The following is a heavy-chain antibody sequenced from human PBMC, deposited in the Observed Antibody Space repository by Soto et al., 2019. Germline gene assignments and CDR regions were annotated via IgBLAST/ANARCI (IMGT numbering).Heavy chain of an antibody. CDR1: GFTFSSYG. V-gene: IGHV3-30*18. CDR3: AKDYIAVAGSSNFDY. D-gene: IGHD6-19*01. CDR2: ISYDGSNK. Sequence: GGSLRLSCAASGFTFSSYGMHWVRQAPGKGLEWVAVISYDGSNKYYADSVKGRFTISRDNSKNTLYLQMNSLRAEDTAVYYCAKDYIAVAGSSNFDYWGQGTLVTVSS. J-gene: IGHJ4*02.